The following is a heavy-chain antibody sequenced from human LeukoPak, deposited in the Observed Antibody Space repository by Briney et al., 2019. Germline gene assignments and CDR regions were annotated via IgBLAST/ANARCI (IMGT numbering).Heavy chain of an antibody. CDR1: GYTFTSYD. CDR2: MNPNSGST. CDR3: VGFELFGFTRSYYMDV. J-gene: IGHJ6*03. V-gene: IGHV1-8*01. Sequence: VASVKVSCKASGYTFTSYDINWVRQATGQGLEWMGWMNPNSGSTGYAQKFQGRVTMTRNTSISTAYMELSSLRSEDTAVYYCVGFELFGFTRSYYMDVWGKGTTVTVSS. D-gene: IGHD3-10*02.